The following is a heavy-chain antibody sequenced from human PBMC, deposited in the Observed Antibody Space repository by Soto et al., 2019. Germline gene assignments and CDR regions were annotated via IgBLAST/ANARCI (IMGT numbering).Heavy chain of an antibody. CDR2: INHSGST. CDR1: GGSFSGYY. D-gene: IGHD3-10*01. V-gene: IGHV4-34*01. CDR3: ARYNLRFGELHYYYYGMDD. J-gene: IGHJ6*02. Sequence: QVQLQQWGAGLLKPSETLSLTCAVYGGSFSGYYWSWIRQPPGKGLEWIGEINHSGSTNYNPSLKIRVTIQVDTFKYQLSLKLGSVTAADTGVYYCARYNLRFGELHYYYYGMDDWGQGTTVTGSS.